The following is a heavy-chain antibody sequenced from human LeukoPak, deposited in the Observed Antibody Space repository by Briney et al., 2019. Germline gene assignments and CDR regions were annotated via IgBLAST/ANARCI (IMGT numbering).Heavy chain of an antibody. D-gene: IGHD6-13*01. Sequence: SGTLSLTCAVSGGSISSSHWWNWVRQPPGKGLEWIGEIYHSGSTNYNPSLKSPVTISVDKSKNQFSLNLSSVTAADTAVYYCARKGTAAGPIRGSFDIWGQGTMVTVSS. CDR3: ARKGTAAGPIRGSFDI. V-gene: IGHV4-4*02. CDR2: IYHSGST. J-gene: IGHJ3*02. CDR1: GGSISSSHW.